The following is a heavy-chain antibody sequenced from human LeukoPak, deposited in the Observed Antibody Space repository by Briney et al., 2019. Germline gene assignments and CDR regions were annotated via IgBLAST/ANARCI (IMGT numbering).Heavy chain of an antibody. D-gene: IGHD1-26*01. Sequence: SETLSLTCTVSGGSISSSNYYWGWIRQPPGKGLEWIGSIYYSRSTIYSPSLQGRVTILIDTSKNQFSLNLSSVTAADTAVYYCARSGVGGAYWGQGTLVTVSS. J-gene: IGHJ4*02. CDR3: ARSGVGGAY. CDR1: GGSISSSNYY. V-gene: IGHV4-39*07. CDR2: IYYSRST.